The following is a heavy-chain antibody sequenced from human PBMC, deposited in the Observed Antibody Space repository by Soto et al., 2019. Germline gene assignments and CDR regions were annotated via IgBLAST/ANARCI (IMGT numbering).Heavy chain of an antibody. J-gene: IGHJ6*02. CDR3: ASETRYYYYGMDV. V-gene: IGHV4-39*01. CDR2: IYYSGST. CDR1: GGSISSSSYY. Sequence: SETLSLTCTVSGGSISSSSYYWGWIRQPPGKGLEWIGSIYYSGSTYYNPSLKSRVTISVDTSKNQFSLKLSSVTAADTAVYYCASETRYYYYGMDVWGQGTTVPVSS.